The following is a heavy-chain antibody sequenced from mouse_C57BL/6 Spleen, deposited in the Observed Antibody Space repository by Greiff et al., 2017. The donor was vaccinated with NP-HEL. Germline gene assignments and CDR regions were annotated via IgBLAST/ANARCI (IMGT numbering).Heavy chain of an antibody. J-gene: IGHJ4*01. V-gene: IGHV5-16*01. D-gene: IGHD2-12*01. CDR1: GFTFSDYY. CDR3: ARGGLLSYAMDY. CDR2: INYDGSST. Sequence: EVKLVESEGGLVQPGSSMKLSCTASGFTFSDYYMAWVRQVPEKGLEWVANINYDGSSTYYLDSLKSRFIISRDNAKNILYLQMSSLKSEDTATYYCARGGLLSYAMDYWGQGTSVTVSS.